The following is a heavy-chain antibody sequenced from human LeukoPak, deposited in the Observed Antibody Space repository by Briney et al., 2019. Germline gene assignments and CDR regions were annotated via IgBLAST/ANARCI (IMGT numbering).Heavy chain of an antibody. D-gene: IGHD5-12*01. CDR1: W. J-gene: IGHJ4*02. CDR2: IKEDGSVK. Sequence: WMTWVRQPPGKGLEWVANIKEDGSVKYYVDSVKGRFTISRDNTKNALYLQMNSLRADDTAVHFCARDSTWRLDYWGQGTLITVSS. V-gene: IGHV3-7*03. CDR3: ARDSTWRLDY.